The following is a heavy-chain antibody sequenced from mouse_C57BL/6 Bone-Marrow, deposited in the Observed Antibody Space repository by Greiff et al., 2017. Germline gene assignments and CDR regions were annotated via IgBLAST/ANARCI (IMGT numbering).Heavy chain of an antibody. Sequence: EVQLQQSGPELVKPGASVKISCKASGYTFTDYYMNWVKQSHGKSLEWIGDINPNNGGTSYNQKFKGKATLTVDKSSSTAYMELRSLTSEDSAVYYCARSGTTVVEDYAMDYWGQGTSVTVSS. J-gene: IGHJ4*01. CDR2: INPNNGGT. CDR1: GYTFTDYY. CDR3: ARSGTTVVEDYAMDY. D-gene: IGHD1-1*01. V-gene: IGHV1-26*01.